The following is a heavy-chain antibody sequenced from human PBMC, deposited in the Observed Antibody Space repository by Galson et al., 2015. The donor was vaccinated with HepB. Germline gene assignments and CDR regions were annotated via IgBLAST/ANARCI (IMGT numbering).Heavy chain of an antibody. CDR1: DGSISSYY. Sequence: ETLSLTCTLSDGSISSYYWSWIRQPPGKGLEWIGYIYYSGRTNYNPSLKSRVTISVDTSRNEFSLKLSSVTAADTAVYYCARLTGDTKYNWFDPWGQGALVTVSS. CDR3: ARLTGDTKYNWFDP. CDR2: IYYSGRT. D-gene: IGHD3-9*01. J-gene: IGHJ5*02. V-gene: IGHV4-59*08.